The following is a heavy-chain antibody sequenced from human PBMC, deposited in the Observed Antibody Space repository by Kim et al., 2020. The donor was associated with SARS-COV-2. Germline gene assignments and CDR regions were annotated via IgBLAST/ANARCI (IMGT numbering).Heavy chain of an antibody. CDR2: IKQDGSEK. J-gene: IGHJ4*02. Sequence: GGSLRLSCAASGFTFSGYWMSWVRQAPGKGLEWVANIKQDGSEKYYVDSVKGRFTVSRDNAKNSLYLQMNSLRTEDTAVYYCARDIRSSGWFFDNWGQGTLVTVSS. V-gene: IGHV3-7*05. CDR3: ARDIRSSGWFFDN. D-gene: IGHD6-19*01. CDR1: GFTFSGYW.